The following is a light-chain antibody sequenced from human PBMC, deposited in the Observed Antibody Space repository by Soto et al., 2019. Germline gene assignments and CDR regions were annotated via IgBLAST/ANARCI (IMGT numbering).Light chain of an antibody. J-gene: IGKJ4*01. CDR3: QQRSNWHPT. CDR2: DAS. CDR1: QSVSSY. Sequence: EIVLTQSPATLSLSPGERATLSCRASQSVSSYLAWYQQKPGQAPRLLIYDASNRATGIPARFSGSGSGTDFTPTISSLEPEDFAIYYCQQRSNWHPTCGGGTKVEIK. V-gene: IGKV3-11*01.